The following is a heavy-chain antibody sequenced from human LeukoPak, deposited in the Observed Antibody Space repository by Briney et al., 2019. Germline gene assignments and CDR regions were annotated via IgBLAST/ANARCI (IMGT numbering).Heavy chain of an antibody. CDR3: AKGLYGSGKYYFDY. CDR1: GFTFSSYA. V-gene: IGHV3-23*01. D-gene: IGHD3-10*01. Sequence: GGSLKLSCAASGFTFSSYAMSWVRQAPGKGLEWVSAISGSGGSTYYADSVKGRFTISRDNSKNTLYLQMNSLRAEDTAVYYCAKGLYGSGKYYFDYWGQGTLVTVSS. J-gene: IGHJ4*02. CDR2: ISGSGGST.